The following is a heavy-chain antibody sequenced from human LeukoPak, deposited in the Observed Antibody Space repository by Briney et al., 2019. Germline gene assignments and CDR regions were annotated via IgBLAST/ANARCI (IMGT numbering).Heavy chain of an antibody. CDR2: IYYSGST. Sequence: SETLSLTCTVSGGSISSYYWSWIRQPPGKGLEWIGYIYYSGSTNYNPSLKSRVTISVDTSKNQFSLKLSSVTAADTAVYYCARVTYSSSWYDRDYYCYYMDVWGKGATVTVSS. D-gene: IGHD6-13*01. CDR3: ARVTYSSSWYDRDYYCYYMDV. CDR1: GGSISSYY. V-gene: IGHV4-59*01. J-gene: IGHJ6*03.